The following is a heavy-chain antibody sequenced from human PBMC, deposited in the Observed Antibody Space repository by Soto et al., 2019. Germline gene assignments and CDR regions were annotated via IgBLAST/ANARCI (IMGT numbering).Heavy chain of an antibody. CDR2: ISSSGSTI. J-gene: IGHJ3*02. CDR3: ARDSEWLAARPVAFDI. CDR1: GFTFSDYY. Sequence: GGSLRLSCAASGFTFSDYYMSWIRQAPGKGLEWVSYISSSGSTIYYADSVKGRFTISRDNAKNSLYLQMNSLRAEDTAVYYCARDSEWLAARPVAFDIWGQGTMVTVSS. V-gene: IGHV3-11*01. D-gene: IGHD6-19*01.